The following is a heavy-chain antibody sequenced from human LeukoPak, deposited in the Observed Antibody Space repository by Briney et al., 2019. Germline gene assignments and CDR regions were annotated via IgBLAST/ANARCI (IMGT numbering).Heavy chain of an antibody. CDR2: ISFRSGTV. V-gene: IGHV3-48*04. D-gene: IGHD6-6*01. CDR1: GFIFSSYA. CDR3: TREGEKYSVSSWFDP. Sequence: GGSLRLSCEASGFIFSSYAMNWVRQAPGEGLEWISYISFRSGTVYYADSVQGRFTVSRDNAKNSLYLGMNSLRAEDTAVYYCTREGEKYSVSSWFDPWGQGTLVTVSS. J-gene: IGHJ5*02.